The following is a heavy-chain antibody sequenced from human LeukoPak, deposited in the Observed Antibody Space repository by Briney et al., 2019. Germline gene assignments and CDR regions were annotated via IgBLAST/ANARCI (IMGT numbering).Heavy chain of an antibody. D-gene: IGHD3-10*02. V-gene: IGHV4-59*01. CDR2: IYHSGST. J-gene: IGHJ4*02. CDR1: GGSISSYY. CDR3: ARETVVLYYFDY. Sequence: SETLSLTCTVSGGSISSYYWSWIRQPPGKGLEWIGYIYHSGSTNYNPSLKSRVTISADTSKNQFSLKLSSVTAADTAVYYCARETVVLYYFDYWGQGTLVTVSS.